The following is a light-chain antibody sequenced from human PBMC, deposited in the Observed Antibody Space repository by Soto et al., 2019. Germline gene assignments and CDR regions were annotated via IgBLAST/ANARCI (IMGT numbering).Light chain of an antibody. CDR1: QSISGW. CDR3: QQYISYPWT. V-gene: IGKV1-5*01. Sequence: DIQMTQSPSSLSASVGDRVTITCRASQSISGWLAWYQQKPGKAPKLLIYDVSSLESGVPSRFSGSGSGTEFTLAISSLQPDDFATYYRQQYISYPWTFGQGTKVDIK. J-gene: IGKJ1*01. CDR2: DVS.